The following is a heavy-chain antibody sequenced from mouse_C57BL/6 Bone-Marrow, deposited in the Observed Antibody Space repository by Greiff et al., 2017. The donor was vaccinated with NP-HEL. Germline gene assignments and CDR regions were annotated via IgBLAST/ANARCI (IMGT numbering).Heavy chain of an antibody. CDR3: TTSYYYGSSPFAY. Sequence: EVQLQQSGAELVRPGASVKLSCTASGFNIKDYYMHWVKQRPEQGLEWIGRIDPEDGDTEYAPKFQGKATMTADTSSTTAYLQLSSLTSEDTAVYYCTTSYYYGSSPFAYGGQGTLVTVSA. CDR1: GFNIKDYY. J-gene: IGHJ3*01. D-gene: IGHD1-1*01. V-gene: IGHV14-1*01. CDR2: IDPEDGDT.